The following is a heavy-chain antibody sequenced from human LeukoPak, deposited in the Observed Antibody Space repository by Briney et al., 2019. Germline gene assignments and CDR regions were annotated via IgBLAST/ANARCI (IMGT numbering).Heavy chain of an antibody. CDR3: ARVLAAYHYDSSGSPDY. V-gene: IGHV3-30*04. CDR1: GFTFGSYA. CDR2: ISYDGSNK. D-gene: IGHD3-22*01. Sequence: GGSLRLSCAASGFTFGSYAMHWVRQAPGKGLEWVAVISYDGSNKYYADSVKGRFTISRDNSKNTLYLQMNSLRAEDTAVYYCARVLAAYHYDSSGSPDYWGQGTLVTVSS. J-gene: IGHJ4*02.